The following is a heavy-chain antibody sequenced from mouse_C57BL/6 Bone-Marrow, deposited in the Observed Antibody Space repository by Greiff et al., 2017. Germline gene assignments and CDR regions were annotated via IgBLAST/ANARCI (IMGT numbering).Heavy chain of an antibody. CDR1: GYSITSGYY. Sequence: EVKLQESGPGLVKPSQFLSLTCSVTGYSITSGYYWNWIRQFPGNKLEWMGYISYDGSNNYNPSLKNRISITRDTSKNQFFLKLNSVTTEDTATYYCARGLYYGYDEGYYFDYWGQGTTLTVSS. D-gene: IGHD2-2*01. V-gene: IGHV3-6*01. J-gene: IGHJ2*01. CDR2: ISYDGSN. CDR3: ARGLYYGYDEGYYFDY.